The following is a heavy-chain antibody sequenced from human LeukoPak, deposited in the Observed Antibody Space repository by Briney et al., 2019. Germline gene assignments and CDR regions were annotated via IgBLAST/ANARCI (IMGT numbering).Heavy chain of an antibody. CDR3: AKGDGHSGYDSFDY. V-gene: IGHV3-7*03. D-gene: IGHD5-12*01. J-gene: IGHJ4*02. CDR2: INQDGSEK. CDR1: RFTFSNYW. Sequence: GGSLRLSCAASRFTFSNYWMNWFRQAPGKGLEWVANINQDGSEKNYVDSVKGRFTISRDNSKNSLYLQMNSLRTEDTALYYCAKGDGHSGYDSFDYWGQGTLVTVSS.